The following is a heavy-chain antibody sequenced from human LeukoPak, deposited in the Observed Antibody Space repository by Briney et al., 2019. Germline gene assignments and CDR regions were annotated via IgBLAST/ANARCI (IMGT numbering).Heavy chain of an antibody. J-gene: IGHJ4*02. CDR1: GFTFSSYA. V-gene: IGHV3-23*01. CDR2: ISGSGGST. Sequence: GGSLRLSCAASGFTFSSYAMSWVRQAPGKGLEWVSAISGSGGSTYYADSVKGRFTISSDNSKNTLYLQMNSLRAEDTAVYYCAKQTYSSSGSGYFDYWGQGTLVTVSS. CDR3: AKQTYSSSGSGYFDY. D-gene: IGHD6-13*01.